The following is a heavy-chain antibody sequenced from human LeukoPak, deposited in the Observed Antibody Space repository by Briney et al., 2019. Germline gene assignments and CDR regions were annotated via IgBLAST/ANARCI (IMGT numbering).Heavy chain of an antibody. CDR1: GYTFTGYY. J-gene: IGHJ4*02. CDR3: ARVPHYDFWSGYPFDY. Sequence: ASVKVSCKASGYTFTGYYMHWVRQAPGQGLEWMGWIDPNSGGTNYAQKFQGRVTMTRDTSISTAYMELSRLRSDDTAVYYCARVPHYDFWSGYPFDYWGQGTLVTVSS. CDR2: IDPNSGGT. V-gene: IGHV1-2*02. D-gene: IGHD3-3*01.